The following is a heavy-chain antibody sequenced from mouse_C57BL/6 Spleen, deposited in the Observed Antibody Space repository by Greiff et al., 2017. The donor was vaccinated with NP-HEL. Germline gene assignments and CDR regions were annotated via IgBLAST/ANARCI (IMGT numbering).Heavy chain of an antibody. D-gene: IGHD1-1*01. CDR3: ARYMARHYYGSTHYFDY. CDR1: GFTFTDYY. CDR2: IRNKANGYTT. J-gene: IGHJ2*01. Sequence: EVKLVESGGGLVQPGGSLSLSCAASGFTFTDYYMSWVRQPPGKALEWLGFIRNKANGYTTEYSASVKGRFTISRDNSQSILYLQMNALRAEDSATYYCARYMARHYYGSTHYFDYWGQGTTLTVSS. V-gene: IGHV7-3*01.